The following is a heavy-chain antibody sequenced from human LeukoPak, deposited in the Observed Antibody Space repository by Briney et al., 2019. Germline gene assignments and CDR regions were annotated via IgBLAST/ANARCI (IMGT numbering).Heavy chain of an antibody. CDR2: TSGSGGST. D-gene: IGHD2-15*01. Sequence: GGSLRLSCAAYGFTFSSYGMTWVRQAPGKGLEWISGTSGSGGSTYYANSVKGRFTISRDNSKNTLYLEMNSLRAEDTALYYCAKNGGSQCYSHLDYWGRGSLVTVSS. CDR3: AKNGGSQCYSHLDY. CDR1: GFTFSSYG. J-gene: IGHJ4*02. V-gene: IGHV3-23*01.